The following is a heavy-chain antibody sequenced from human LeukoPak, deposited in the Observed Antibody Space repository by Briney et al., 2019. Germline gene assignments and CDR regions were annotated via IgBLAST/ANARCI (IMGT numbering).Heavy chain of an antibody. D-gene: IGHD3-3*01. J-gene: IGHJ6*02. V-gene: IGHV4-34*01. CDR2: INHSGST. Sequence: PSETLSLTCAVYGGSFSGYYWSWIRQPPGKGLEWIGEINHSGSTNYNPSLESRVTISVDTSKNQFSLKLSSVTAADTAVYYCARGVGLRFLEWSPNYYYYYGMDVWGQGTTVTVSS. CDR1: GGSFSGYY. CDR3: ARGVGLRFLEWSPNYYYYYGMDV.